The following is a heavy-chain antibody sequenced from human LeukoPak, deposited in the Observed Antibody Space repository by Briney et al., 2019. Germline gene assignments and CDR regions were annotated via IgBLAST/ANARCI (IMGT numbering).Heavy chain of an antibody. D-gene: IGHD3-3*01. CDR3: AKDEEEWFYNRFDP. V-gene: IGHV3-23*01. J-gene: IGHJ5*02. Sequence: GGSLRLSCAASGFTFSSYAMSWVRQAPGKGLEWVSAISGRGGSTSYADSVKGRFTISRDNSKNTLYLQMNSLRAEDTAVYFCAKDEEEWFYNRFDPWGQGTLVTVSS. CDR1: GFTFSSYA. CDR2: ISGRGGST.